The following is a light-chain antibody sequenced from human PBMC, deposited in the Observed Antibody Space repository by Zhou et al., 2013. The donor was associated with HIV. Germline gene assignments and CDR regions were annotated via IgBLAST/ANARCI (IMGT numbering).Light chain of an antibody. V-gene: IGKV4-1*01. CDR3: QQFYSSPQT. CDR1: QSVLYKSNNKNY. Sequence: DIVMTQSPDSLAVSLGERATINCKSSQSVLYKSNNKNYLAWYQQRPGQPPKLLIYWASTRESGVPDRFSGSGSGTDFNFTISSLQAEDVAVYYCQQFYSSPQTFGQGTKVEIK. CDR2: WAS. J-gene: IGKJ1*01.